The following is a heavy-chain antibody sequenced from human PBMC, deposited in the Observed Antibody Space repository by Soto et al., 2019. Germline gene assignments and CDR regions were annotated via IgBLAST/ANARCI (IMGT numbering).Heavy chain of an antibody. Sequence: GGSLRLSCAASGFTFSSYSMNWVRQAPGKGLEWVSSISSSSSYIYYADSVKGRFTISRDNAKNSLYLQMNSLRAEDTAVYYCARDPYYSSSWQPRDDYWGQGTLVTVSS. CDR1: GFTFSSYS. J-gene: IGHJ4*02. CDR2: ISSSSSYI. V-gene: IGHV3-21*01. CDR3: ARDPYYSSSWQPRDDY. D-gene: IGHD6-13*01.